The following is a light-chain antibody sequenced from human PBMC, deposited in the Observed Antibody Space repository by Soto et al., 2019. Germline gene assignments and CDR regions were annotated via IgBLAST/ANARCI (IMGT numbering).Light chain of an antibody. CDR3: SVWEDNVDGWV. CDR2: KDN. CDR1: SSNIGSNF. V-gene: IGLV1-47*01. Sequence: QSVLTQSPSASGTPGQRVTISCSGSSSNIGSNFVYWYQQLPGTAPKLLIYKDNQRPSGVPDRFSGSKSGTSVSLAISGLRPEDEAEYYCSVWEDNVDGWVFGGGTKLTVL. J-gene: IGLJ3*02.